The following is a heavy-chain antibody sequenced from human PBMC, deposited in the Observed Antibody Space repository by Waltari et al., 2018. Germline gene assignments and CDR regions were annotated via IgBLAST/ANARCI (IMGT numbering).Heavy chain of an antibody. CDR1: GFSLSTSGVG. J-gene: IGHJ4*02. CDR2: IYWNDDK. D-gene: IGHD3-3*01. Sequence: QITLKESGPTLVKPTQTLTLTCTFSGFSLSTSGVGVGWIRQPPGKALEWLALIYWNDDKRYSPSLKSRLTITKDTSKNQVVLTMTNMDPVDTATYYCAHSGYDFWSGYAGYWGQGTLVTVSS. V-gene: IGHV2-5*01. CDR3: AHSGYDFWSGYAGY.